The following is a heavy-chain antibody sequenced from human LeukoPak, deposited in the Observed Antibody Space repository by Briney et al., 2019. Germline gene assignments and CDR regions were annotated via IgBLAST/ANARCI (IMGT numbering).Heavy chain of an antibody. CDR3: ARDRASGSYQVSFCYDLDV. CDR2: INPSGGST. D-gene: IGHD3-10*01. V-gene: IGHV1-46*01. Sequence: ASVKVSCKASGYTFTSYYIHWVRQAPGQGLAWMGVINPSGGSTTYAQNFQGRVTMTTDTSTSTVYMELSSLRSEDTAVHYCARDRASGSYQVSFCYDLDVWGLGTTVTVSS. J-gene: IGHJ6*02. CDR1: GYTFTSYY.